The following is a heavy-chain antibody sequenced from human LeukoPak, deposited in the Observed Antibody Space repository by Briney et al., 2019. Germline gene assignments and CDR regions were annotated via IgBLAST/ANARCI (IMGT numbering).Heavy chain of an antibody. CDR2: ISWNSGSI. D-gene: IGHD3-10*01. CDR1: GFTFDDYA. V-gene: IGHV3-9*01. Sequence: GGSLRLSCAASGFTFDDYAMHWVRQAPGKGLEWVSYISWNSGSIGYADSVKGRFTISRDNAKNSLYLQMNSLRAEDTALYYCAKDIRNGNLRFGAFVFDPWGQGTLVTVSS. J-gene: IGHJ5*02. CDR3: AKDIRNGNLRFGAFVFDP.